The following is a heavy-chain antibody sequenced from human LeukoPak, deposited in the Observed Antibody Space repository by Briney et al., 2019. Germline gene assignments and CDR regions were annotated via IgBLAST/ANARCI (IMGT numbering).Heavy chain of an antibody. Sequence: ASVKVSCKTSGFTFTGYYIHWVRQAPGQGLEWMGWINPNSGDKKYAQKFQGRVTMTRDTSISTAYMALSRLRSDDTAVYYCAREYYYSSGNFYNRIDYWGQGSLVTVSS. J-gene: IGHJ4*02. V-gene: IGHV1-2*02. D-gene: IGHD3-10*01. CDR2: INPNSGDK. CDR1: GFTFTGYY. CDR3: AREYYYSSGNFYNRIDY.